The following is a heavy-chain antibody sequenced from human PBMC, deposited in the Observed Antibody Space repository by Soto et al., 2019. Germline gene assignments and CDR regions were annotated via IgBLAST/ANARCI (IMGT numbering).Heavy chain of an antibody. D-gene: IGHD2-2*01. CDR2: IGWNSGSI. V-gene: IGHV3-9*01. CDR1: GFTFDDYA. J-gene: IGHJ5*02. Sequence: EVQLVESGGGLVQPGRSLRLSCAASGFTFDDYAMHWVRQAPGRGLEWVSGIGWNSGSIGNADSVKGRFTSSRDNAKNSLYLQMNSLRAEDTALYYCAKALDPGYCSSTSCYSYWFDPWGQGTLVTVSS. CDR3: AKALDPGYCSSTSCYSYWFDP.